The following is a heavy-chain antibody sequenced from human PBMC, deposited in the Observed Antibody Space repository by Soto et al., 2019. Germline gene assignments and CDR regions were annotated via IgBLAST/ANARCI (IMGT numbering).Heavy chain of an antibody. CDR3: ARGVYSSSWDHFDY. V-gene: IGHV2-5*02. CDR2: IYWDDDK. D-gene: IGHD6-13*01. Sequence: QITLKESGPPLVKPTQTLTLTCTFSGFSFSTSGVAVGWIRQPPGKALEWLALIYWDDDKRYSPSLKSRLTSTKDTSENQVVLTMTNMDPVDTATYYCARGVYSSSWDHFDYWGQGTLVTVSS. J-gene: IGHJ4*02. CDR1: GFSFSTSGVA.